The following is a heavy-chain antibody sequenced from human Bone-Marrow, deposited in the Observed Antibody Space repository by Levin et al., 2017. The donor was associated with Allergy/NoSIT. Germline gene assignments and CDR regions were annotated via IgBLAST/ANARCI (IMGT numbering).Heavy chain of an antibody. CDR1: GFTFNDAW. CDR2: IKRKMEGEAT. CDR3: SVGFGRTDSES. Sequence: KSGGSLRLSCAASGFTFNDAWMTWVRQAPGKGLEWVGRIKRKMEGEATEYGAPVVGRFTISRDDSKNTAYLQMNSLKTEDTALYYCSVGFGRTDSESWGQGTQVTVSS. D-gene: IGHD1-1*01. V-gene: IGHV3-15*01. J-gene: IGHJ5*02.